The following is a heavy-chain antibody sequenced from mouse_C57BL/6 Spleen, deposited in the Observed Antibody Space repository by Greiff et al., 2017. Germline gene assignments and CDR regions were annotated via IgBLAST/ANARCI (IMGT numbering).Heavy chain of an antibody. D-gene: IGHD1-1*01. Sequence: VQLQQSGPELVKPGASVKISCKASGYSFTGYFMNWVKQSHGKSLEWIGRINPYNGDTFYNQKFKGKATLTVDKSSSTAHMELLSLTSEDFAVYYCARSEGYYYGSSPLYYYAMDYWGQGTSVTVSS. CDR3: ARSEGYYYGSSPLYYYAMDY. V-gene: IGHV1-37*01. CDR2: INPYNGDT. J-gene: IGHJ4*01. CDR1: GYSFTGYF.